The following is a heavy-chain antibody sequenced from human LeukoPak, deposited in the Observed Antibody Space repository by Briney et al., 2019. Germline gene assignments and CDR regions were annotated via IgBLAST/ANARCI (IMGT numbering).Heavy chain of an antibody. CDR2: ISTSSSYI. CDR3: ARDVPLSSGYQEVAFDI. Sequence: PGGSLRLSCAASGFTVSSNYMNWVRQAPGKGLEWVSSISTSSSYIYYADSVKGRFTISRDNAKNSLYLQMNSLRAEDTAVYYCARDVPLSSGYQEVAFDIWGQGTMVTVSS. J-gene: IGHJ3*02. V-gene: IGHV3-21*01. CDR1: GFTVSSNY. D-gene: IGHD3-22*01.